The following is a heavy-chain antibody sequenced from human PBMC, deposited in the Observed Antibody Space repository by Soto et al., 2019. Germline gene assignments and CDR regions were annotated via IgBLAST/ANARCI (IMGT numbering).Heavy chain of an antibody. D-gene: IGHD4-17*01. CDR1: GYTFTSYY. J-gene: IGHJ4*02. V-gene: IGHV1-46*03. Sequence: ASVKVSCKASGYTFTSYYMHWVRQAPGQGLEWMGIINPSGGSTSYAQKFQGRVTMTRDTSTSTVYMELSSLRSEDTAVYYCARDGRNDYGDYGFDYWGQGTLVTVS. CDR3: ARDGRNDYGDYGFDY. CDR2: INPSGGST.